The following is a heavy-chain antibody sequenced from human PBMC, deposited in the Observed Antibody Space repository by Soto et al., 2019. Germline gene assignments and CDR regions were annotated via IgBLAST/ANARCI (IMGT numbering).Heavy chain of an antibody. J-gene: IGHJ5*02. V-gene: IGHV3-21*01. CDR3: TRDEGGSYDSWFHP. CDR2: ISSGAAYI. CDR1: TFSLYS. D-gene: IGHD1-26*01. Sequence: EVQVVESGGGLVKPGGSLTLSCNFTFSLYSMNWVRQAPGKGLGWVASISSGAAYIKYADSVQGRFTISRDNAKSSVSLQMSSMRVEDTAVYFCTRDEGGSYDSWFHPWGQGTQVTVSA.